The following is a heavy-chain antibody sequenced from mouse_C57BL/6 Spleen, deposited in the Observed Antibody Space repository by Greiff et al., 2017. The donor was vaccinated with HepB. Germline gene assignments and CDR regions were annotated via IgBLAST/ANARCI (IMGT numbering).Heavy chain of an antibody. V-gene: IGHV1-64*01. CDR2: IHPNSGST. CDR1: GYTFTSYW. J-gene: IGHJ1*03. CDR3: ARDGNDWYFEV. Sequence: QVQLQQSGAELVKPGASVKLSCKASGYTFTSYWMHWVKQRPGQGLEWIGMIHPNSGSTNYNEKFKSKATLTVDKSSSTAYMQLSSLTSEDSAVYYCARDGNDWYFEVWGTGTTVTVSS. D-gene: IGHD2-1*01.